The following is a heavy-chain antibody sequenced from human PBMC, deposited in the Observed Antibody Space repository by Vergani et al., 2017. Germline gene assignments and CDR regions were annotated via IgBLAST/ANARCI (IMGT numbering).Heavy chain of an antibody. J-gene: IGHJ6*03. CDR2: INPSGGST. CDR3: ARDGKETPSYYYYMDV. D-gene: IGHD1-26*01. V-gene: IGHV1-46*01. Sequence: QVQLVQSGAEVKKPGASVKVSCKASGYTFTSYYMHWVRQAPGQGLEWMGIINPSGGSTSYAQKFQGRVTMTRDTSTSTVYMELSSLRSEDTAVYYCARDGKETPSYYYYMDVWGKGTTVTVSS. CDR1: GYTFTSYY.